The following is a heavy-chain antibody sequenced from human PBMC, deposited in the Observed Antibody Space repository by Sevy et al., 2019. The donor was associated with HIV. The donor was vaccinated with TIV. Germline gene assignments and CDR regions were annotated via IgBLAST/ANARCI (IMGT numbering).Heavy chain of an antibody. V-gene: IGHV3-21*01. Sequence: GGSLRLSCAASGFTLSTYSMNGVRQAPWKGLEWVSSISSSSSYIYYADSVKGRFTISRDNAKNSLYLQMNSLRAEDTAVYYCVRDGGCSSTSCLLYFDYWGQGTLVTVSS. D-gene: IGHD2-2*01. CDR3: VRDGGCSSTSCLLYFDY. CDR1: GFTLSTYS. CDR2: ISSSSSYI. J-gene: IGHJ4*02.